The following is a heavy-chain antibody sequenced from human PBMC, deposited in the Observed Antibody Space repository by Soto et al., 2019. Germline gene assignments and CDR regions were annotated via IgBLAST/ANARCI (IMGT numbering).Heavy chain of an antibody. J-gene: IGHJ4*02. CDR1: GFTFSTHA. CDR3: ARDQTGITTAGGGRIDH. D-gene: IGHD6-13*01. V-gene: IGHV3-30-3*01. CDR2: VSFDGSNK. Sequence: GGSLRLSCAASGFTFSTHAMHWVRQAPGKGLECVAIVSFDGSNKYYADSVKGRFTISRDNSKNTLYLQMSGLTPEDTAFYYCARDQTGITTAGGGRIDHWGQGTLVNVSS.